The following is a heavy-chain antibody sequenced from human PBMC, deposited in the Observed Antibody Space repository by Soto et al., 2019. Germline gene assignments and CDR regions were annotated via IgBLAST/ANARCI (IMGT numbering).Heavy chain of an antibody. Sequence: GGSLRLSCAASGFTFSSYGMHWVRQAPGKGLEWVAFISNNGSNKYYADSVKGRFTISRANSKSTLYLQMNSLRAEDMAVYYCAKKKYGSGLTGTTWGQSKWAFDIWGQGTMVTVSS. CDR2: ISNNGSNK. D-gene: IGHD1-20*01. CDR1: GFTFSSYG. J-gene: IGHJ3*02. CDR3: AKKKYGSGLTGTTWGQSKWAFDI. V-gene: IGHV3-30*18.